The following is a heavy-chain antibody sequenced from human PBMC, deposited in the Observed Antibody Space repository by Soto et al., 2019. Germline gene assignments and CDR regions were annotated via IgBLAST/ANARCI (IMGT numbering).Heavy chain of an antibody. Sequence: TGGSLRLSCAASGFTFSSYSRNWVRQAPGKGLEWVSSISSSSSYIYYADSVKGRFTISRDNAKNSLYLQMNSLRAEDTAVYYCARALGRYYDILTGYYVRAGDAFDIWGQGTMVTVSS. CDR1: GFTFSSYS. CDR3: ARALGRYYDILTGYYVRAGDAFDI. CDR2: ISSSSSYI. D-gene: IGHD3-9*01. V-gene: IGHV3-21*01. J-gene: IGHJ3*02.